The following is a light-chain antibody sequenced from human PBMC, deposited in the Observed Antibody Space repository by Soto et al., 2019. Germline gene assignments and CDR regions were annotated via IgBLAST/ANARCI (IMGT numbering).Light chain of an antibody. CDR3: SSYAGSNNFEV. J-gene: IGLJ1*01. V-gene: IGLV2-8*01. CDR1: SRDVGGYNY. Sequence: QSALTQPRSASGSPGQSVTISCTGTSRDVGGYNYVSWYQQHPGKAPKLMIYEVSKRPSGVPDRFSGSKSGNTASLTVSGLQAEDEADYYCSSYAGSNNFEVFGTGTKVTVL. CDR2: EVS.